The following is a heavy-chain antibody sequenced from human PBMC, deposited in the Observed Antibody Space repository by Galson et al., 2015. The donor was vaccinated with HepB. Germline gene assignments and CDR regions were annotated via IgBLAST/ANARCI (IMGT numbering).Heavy chain of an antibody. D-gene: IGHD6-19*01. CDR3: AKDGQWLVTNYFQH. J-gene: IGHJ1*01. CDR1: GFTFSSYA. Sequence: SLRLSCAASGFTFSSYAMSWVRQAPEKGLEWVSAISGSGGNTYYADSVKGRFTISRDNSKNSLYLQVNSLRAEDTAIYYCAKDGQWLVTNYFQHWGQGTLVTVSS. V-gene: IGHV3-23*01. CDR2: ISGSGGNT.